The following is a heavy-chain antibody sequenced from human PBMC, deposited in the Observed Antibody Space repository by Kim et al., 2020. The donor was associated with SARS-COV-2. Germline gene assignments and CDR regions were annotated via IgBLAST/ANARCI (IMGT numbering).Heavy chain of an antibody. V-gene: IGHV3-74*01. J-gene: IGHJ6*02. D-gene: IGHD3-16*02. Sequence: GGSLRLSCAASGFTFSSYWMHWVRQAPGKGLVWVSRINSDGSSTSYADSVKGRFTISRDNAKNTLYLQMNSLRAEDTAVYYCARVTVPYDYVWGSYRFTDDYYYTMEIWGHRATVTVSS. CDR2: INSDGSST. CDR1: GFTFSSYW. CDR3: ARVTVPYDYVWGSYRFTDDYYYTMEI.